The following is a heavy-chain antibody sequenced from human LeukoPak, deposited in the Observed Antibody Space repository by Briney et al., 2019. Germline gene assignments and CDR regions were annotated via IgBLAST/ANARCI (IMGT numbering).Heavy chain of an antibody. V-gene: IGHV3-7*01. Sequence: GGSLRLSCAASGFTLSSYWMNWIRQAPGKGLEWVATIKEDGSEKYYVDSVKGRFTISRDNAKNSLYLQMNSLRAEDTAVYYCYCGTYSGFDNWGQGTQVTVSS. J-gene: IGHJ4*02. D-gene: IGHD1-26*01. CDR2: IKEDGSEK. CDR1: GFTLSSYW. CDR3: YCGTYSGFDN.